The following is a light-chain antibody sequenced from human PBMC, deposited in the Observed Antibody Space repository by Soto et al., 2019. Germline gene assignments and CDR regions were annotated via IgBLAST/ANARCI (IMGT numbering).Light chain of an antibody. Sequence: QSALTQPASVYGSPGQSITISCTGTSSDVGGTNFLSWYQQHPDKAPKLLIYAITNRPSGVSNRFSGSKSGSTASLTISGLQTDDEADYFCCSYTTINTVVFGTGTKVTV. J-gene: IGLJ1*01. CDR1: SSDVGGTNF. CDR2: AIT. CDR3: CSYTTINTVV. V-gene: IGLV2-14*03.